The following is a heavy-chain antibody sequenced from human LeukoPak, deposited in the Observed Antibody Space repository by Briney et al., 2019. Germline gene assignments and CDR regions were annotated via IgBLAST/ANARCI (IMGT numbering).Heavy chain of an antibody. D-gene: IGHD3-3*01. Sequence: SETLSLTCTVSGGSISSSSYYWGWIRQPPGKGLEWIGSIYYSGSTYYNSSLKSRVTISVATSKNQFSLKMSSVTAADTAVYYCARHESDHHYDFWSGPHYYYYMDVWGKGTTVTVSS. J-gene: IGHJ6*03. CDR3: ARHESDHHYDFWSGPHYYYYMDV. CDR1: GGSISSSSYY. V-gene: IGHV4-39*01. CDR2: IYYSGST.